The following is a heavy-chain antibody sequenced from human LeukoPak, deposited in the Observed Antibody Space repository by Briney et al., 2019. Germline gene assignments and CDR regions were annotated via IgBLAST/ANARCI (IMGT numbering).Heavy chain of an antibody. CDR3: ARGAVVSGSYFFSFGY. D-gene: IGHD1-26*01. CDR2: IYYSGST. V-gene: IGHV4-39*01. CDR1: GGSISSSSYY. Sequence: SETLSLTCTVSGGSISSSSYYWGWIRQPPGKGLEWIGSIYYSGSTYYNPSLKSRVTISVDTSKNQFSLKLSSVTAADTAVYYCARGAVVSGSYFFSFGYWGQGTPVTVSS. J-gene: IGHJ4*02.